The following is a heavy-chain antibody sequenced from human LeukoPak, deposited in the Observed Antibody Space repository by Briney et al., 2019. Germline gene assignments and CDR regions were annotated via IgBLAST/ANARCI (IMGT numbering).Heavy chain of an antibody. CDR1: GYIFSDYT. CDR2: INGENGNT. D-gene: IGHD3-10*01. V-gene: IGHV1-3*03. J-gene: IGHJ4*02. CDR3: AKDRVFELWFEGASPYYFDY. Sequence: ASVKVSCKASGYIFSDYTMHWVRQAPGQRLEWMGWINGENGNTKYSQELRGRVTFTSDSSATTVYMELSSLRAEDAAVYYCAKDRVFELWFEGASPYYFDYWGQGTLVTVSS.